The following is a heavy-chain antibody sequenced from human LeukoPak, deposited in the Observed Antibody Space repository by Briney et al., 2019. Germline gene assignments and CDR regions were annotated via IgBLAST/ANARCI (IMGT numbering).Heavy chain of an antibody. J-gene: IGHJ4*02. D-gene: IGHD6-19*01. CDR1: GYTFTSYG. Sequence: ASVKVSCKASGYTFTSYGISWVRQAPGQGLEWMGWISAYNGNTNYAQKLQGRVTMTTDTSTSTAYVELRSLRSDDTAVYYCAVPLRGYSSGWYQDLYDYWGQGTLVTVSS. V-gene: IGHV1-18*01. CDR2: ISAYNGNT. CDR3: AVPLRGYSSGWYQDLYDY.